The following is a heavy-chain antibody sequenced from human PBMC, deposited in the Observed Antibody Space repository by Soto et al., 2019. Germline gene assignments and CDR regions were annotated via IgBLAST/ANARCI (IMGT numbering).Heavy chain of an antibody. J-gene: IGHJ5*02. CDR3: AKAGATYYDFWSGLPWFDP. CDR2: ISGSGGST. CDR1: GFTFSRYD. D-gene: IGHD3-3*01. Sequence: GGSLSPSCAASGFTFSRYDMSWVRQAPEKRLEWVSAISGSGGSTYYADSVKGRFTISRDNSKNTLYLQMNSLRAEDTAVYYCAKAGATYYDFWSGLPWFDPWGQGTLVSVSS. V-gene: IGHV3-23*01.